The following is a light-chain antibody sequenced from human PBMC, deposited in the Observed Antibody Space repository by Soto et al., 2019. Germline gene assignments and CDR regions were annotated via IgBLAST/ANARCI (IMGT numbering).Light chain of an antibody. Sequence: DVVMTQSPLSLPVTLGQPASISCRSSQSLVYSDGNTYLNWFHQRPGQSPRRLIYKVSNRDSGVPDRFSGSASGTDFTLRITRVEAEDVGVYYCIQGSKWPPTFGQGTRLEI. V-gene: IGKV2-30*01. CDR3: IQGSKWPPT. CDR1: QSLVYSDGNTY. J-gene: IGKJ5*01. CDR2: KVS.